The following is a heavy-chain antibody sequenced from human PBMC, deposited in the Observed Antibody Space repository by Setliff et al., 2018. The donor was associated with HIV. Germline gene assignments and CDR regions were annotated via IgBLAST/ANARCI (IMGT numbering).Heavy chain of an antibody. V-gene: IGHV1-18*01. D-gene: IGHD3-3*01. CDR1: GYTFTSYG. Sequence: GASVKVSCKASGYTFTSYGISWVRQAPGQGLEWMGWISAYNGNTNYAQKLQGRVTMTTDTSTSTAYMELRSLRSDDTAVYYCARDSRAYYNFWSGPDAFDIWGQGTMVTV. J-gene: IGHJ3*02. CDR2: ISAYNGNT. CDR3: ARDSRAYYNFWSGPDAFDI.